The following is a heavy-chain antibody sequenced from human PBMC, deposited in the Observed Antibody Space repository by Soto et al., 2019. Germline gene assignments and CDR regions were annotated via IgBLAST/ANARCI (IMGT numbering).Heavy chain of an antibody. D-gene: IGHD2-15*01. CDR2: IIPIFGTA. J-gene: IGHJ4*02. Sequence: ASVKVSCKASGGTFSSYAISWVRQAPGQGLEWMGGIIPIFGTANYAQKFQGRVTITADESTSTAYMELSSLRSEDTAVYYCARDRCSGGSCLDYWGQGTLDTVSS. CDR3: ARDRCSGGSCLDY. CDR1: GGTFSSYA. V-gene: IGHV1-69*13.